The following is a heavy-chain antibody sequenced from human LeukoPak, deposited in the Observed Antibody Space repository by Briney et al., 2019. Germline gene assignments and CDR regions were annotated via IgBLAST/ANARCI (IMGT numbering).Heavy chain of an antibody. CDR2: ISSSSSYI. J-gene: IGHJ4*02. V-gene: IGHV3-21*01. D-gene: IGHD3-9*01. Sequence: GGSLRLSCAASGFTFSSYAMSWVRQAPGKGLEWVSSISSSSSYIYYADSVKGRFTISRDNAKNSLYLQMNSLRAEDTAVYYCARDLGQYDILTPLGYWGQGTLVTVSS. CDR1: GFTFSSYA. CDR3: ARDLGQYDILTPLGY.